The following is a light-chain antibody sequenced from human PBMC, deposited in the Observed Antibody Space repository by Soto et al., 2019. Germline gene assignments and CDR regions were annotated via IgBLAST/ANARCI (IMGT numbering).Light chain of an antibody. CDR1: QGISSA. CDR2: DAS. CDR3: QQFNSYPFT. Sequence: AIQLTQSPSSLSASVGDRVTITCRASQGISSALAWYQQKPGKAPKLLIYDASSLESGVPSRFSSSGSGTDFTLPISSLQPEDFATYYCQQFNSYPFTFGPGTKVDIK. V-gene: IGKV1-13*02. J-gene: IGKJ3*01.